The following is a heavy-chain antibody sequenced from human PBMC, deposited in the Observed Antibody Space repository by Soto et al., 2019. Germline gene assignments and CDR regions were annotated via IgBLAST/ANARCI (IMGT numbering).Heavy chain of an antibody. CDR2: INPILDST. Sequence: QEQVVQSGPAMKEPGSSVKVSCRASGIMSSGYGFSWVRQAPGQGLEWVGMINPILDSTHYAQNLQGRVSHSVDKSTDTAYLEVTSLRLEDTAIYFSATMKRARLDSWGRGTVVTVSS. CDR1: GIMSSGYG. V-gene: IGHV1-69*09. D-gene: IGHD6-25*01. CDR3: ATMKRARLDS. J-gene: IGHJ4*02.